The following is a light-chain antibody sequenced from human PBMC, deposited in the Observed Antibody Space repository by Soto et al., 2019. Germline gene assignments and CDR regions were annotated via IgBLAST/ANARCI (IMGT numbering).Light chain of an antibody. J-gene: IGKJ4*01. V-gene: IGKV1-33*01. CDR1: QDISNY. CDR3: QQCDNPNLTVT. CDR2: DVY. Sequence: DSQMTQSPSSLSASVGDSVSVTSQTSQDISNYLNWYQQKPEKAPKPLIYDVYNLETGVPSRLSRSGSGRDFTFTISSMQPEDLATYYCQQCDNPNLTVTFGGGTKVDI.